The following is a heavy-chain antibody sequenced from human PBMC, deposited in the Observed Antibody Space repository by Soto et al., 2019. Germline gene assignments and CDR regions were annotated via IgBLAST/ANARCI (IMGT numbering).Heavy chain of an antibody. V-gene: IGHV1-69*13. CDR3: AKCGNYDMLTGKGGFDP. Sequence: SVKFSCKASGGTFSIYGFSWVRQAPGQGPEWIGGIIPILTTPNYAQKFQGRVTIVADESTTTVYMELNSLRAEDTALYYCAKCGNYDMLTGKGGFDPWGQGTLVTVSS. J-gene: IGHJ5*02. CDR2: IIPILTTP. D-gene: IGHD3-9*01. CDR1: GGTFSIYG.